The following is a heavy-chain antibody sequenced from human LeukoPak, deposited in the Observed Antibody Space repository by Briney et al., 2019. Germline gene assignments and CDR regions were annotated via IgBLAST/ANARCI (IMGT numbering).Heavy chain of an antibody. CDR3: ARRGYYYDSSGYYYVS. CDR2: INPNTGGT. CDR1: GYTFTGNY. J-gene: IGHJ4*02. V-gene: IGHV1-2*02. D-gene: IGHD3-22*01. Sequence: ASVKVSCKASGYTFTGNYIHWVRQAPGQGLEWMGWINPNTGGTAYAQKFQGRVTMTRDTSLITAYMELSRLNFDDTAVYYCARRGYYYDSSGYYYVSWGQGTLVTVSS.